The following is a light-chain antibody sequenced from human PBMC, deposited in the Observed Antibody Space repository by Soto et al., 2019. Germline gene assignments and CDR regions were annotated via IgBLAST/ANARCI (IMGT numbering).Light chain of an antibody. V-gene: IGLV1-51*01. Sequence: SFLRPPHSGSAAQGQKVHIAFSGSSYNIGGNSVSLYQQLPGTAPKLLMYDDNKRPAGIPDRFSGSKSGTSATLGITGFQTGDEADYYCGSWDSSLSAYVFGTGAKV. CDR1: SYNIGGNS. CDR2: DDN. CDR3: GSWDSSLSAYV. J-gene: IGLJ1*01.